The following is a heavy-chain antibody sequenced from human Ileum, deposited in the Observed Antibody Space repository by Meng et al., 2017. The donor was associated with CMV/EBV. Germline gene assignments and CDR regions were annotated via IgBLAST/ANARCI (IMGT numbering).Heavy chain of an antibody. Sequence: GGGLVHPGGLLCHPFEHSGFTFSSYASTWFRQAPGKGMDWVSTIIANGVITYYPQSVGGRFTISRDNSKNTLYLQMDSLRAEDTALYYCVKSKDFGDSCPGASWGQGILVTVSS. CDR1: GFTFSSYA. V-gene: IGHV3-23*01. CDR2: IIANGVIT. D-gene: IGHD4-17*01. J-gene: IGHJ5*02. CDR3: VKSKDFGDSCPGAS.